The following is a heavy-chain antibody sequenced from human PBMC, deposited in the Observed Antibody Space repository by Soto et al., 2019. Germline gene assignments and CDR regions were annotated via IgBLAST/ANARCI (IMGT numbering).Heavy chain of an antibody. J-gene: IGHJ4*02. V-gene: IGHV3-23*01. CDR1: KLTYSDYA. CDR2: ISGSGDNT. CDR3: ATEVVAAAYVETSPFDL. Sequence: GGSLRLSCEASKLTYSDYAMTWVRQAPGKGLEWVASISGSGDNTYYADSVKGRFAISRDNSKSTLYLQMNSLRGDDAAIYYCATEVVAAAYVETSPFDLWGQGTLVTVSS. D-gene: IGHD3-22*01.